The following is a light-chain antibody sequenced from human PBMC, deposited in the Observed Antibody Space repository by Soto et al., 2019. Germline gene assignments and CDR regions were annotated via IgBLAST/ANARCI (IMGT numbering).Light chain of an antibody. V-gene: IGLV3-21*02. CDR3: QVWDSSNENYV. J-gene: IGLJ1*01. Sequence: SYELTQPPSVSLAPGQTARITCGGNYIGSKSVHWYQKKPGQAPVLVVYNDSDRPSGIPERLSGSNSGNTATLTISRVEAGDEADYYCQVWDSSNENYVFGTGTKLTVL. CDR2: NDS. CDR1: YIGSKS.